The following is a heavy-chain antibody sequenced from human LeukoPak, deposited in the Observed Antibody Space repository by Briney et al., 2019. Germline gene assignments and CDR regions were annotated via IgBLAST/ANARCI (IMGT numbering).Heavy chain of an antibody. D-gene: IGHD2-21*02. CDR1: GGSISSRNG. CDR3: AREGDSRFFDS. CDR2: IQHGGNT. Sequence: SGTLSLTCAVSGGSISSRNGWSWVRQPPGKGLEWIGEIQHGGNTNCNPSLKSRVTISVDKSKNQFSLSLISVTAADTAVYYCAREGDSRFFDSWGQGTLVTVSS. V-gene: IGHV4-4*02. J-gene: IGHJ4*02.